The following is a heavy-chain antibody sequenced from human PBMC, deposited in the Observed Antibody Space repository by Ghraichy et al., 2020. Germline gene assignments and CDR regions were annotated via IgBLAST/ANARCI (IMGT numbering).Heavy chain of an antibody. CDR1: GDTFSSYA. V-gene: IGHV1-69*13. CDR2: MIAVFGTA. J-gene: IGHJ6*02. D-gene: IGHD4-17*01. CDR3: ARDQGDYSDRYYFYNMEV. Sequence: SVKVSCKASGDTFSSYAISWVRQVPGQGLEWMGGMIAVFGTATYGQKFQGRATITADESTSTSYMELTDLTSEDTAVYYCARDQGDYSDRYYFYNMEVWGLGTTVTVSS.